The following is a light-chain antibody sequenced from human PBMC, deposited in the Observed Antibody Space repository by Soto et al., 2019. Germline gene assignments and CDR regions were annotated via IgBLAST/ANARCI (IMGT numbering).Light chain of an antibody. V-gene: IGKV3-15*01. CDR2: SEA. Sequence: EMVMTQSPATLSVSPGERATLPCGASQSVSINLAWYQQKPGQAPTRLIYSEATRAIGIPARFSGSGSGTEFTLTISSLQSEDFAVYYCQQYDNWPRTFGQGTKVDIK. CDR1: QSVSIN. J-gene: IGKJ1*01. CDR3: QQYDNWPRT.